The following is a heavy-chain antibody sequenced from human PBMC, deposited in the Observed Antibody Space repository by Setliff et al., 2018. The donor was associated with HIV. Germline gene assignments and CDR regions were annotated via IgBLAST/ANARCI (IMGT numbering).Heavy chain of an antibody. CDR3: ARGEGWFDDIDY. V-gene: IGHV3-11*04. D-gene: IGHD3-10*01. Sequence: PGGPLRLSCAASGFSLGDHYMSWIRQAPGKGLEWVSYITEQSTTIRYRDSVKGRFTVSRDNANNLLYLQMNSLRAEDTGIYYCARGEGWFDDIDYWGHGTQVTVSS. CDR2: ITEQSTTI. CDR1: GFSLGDHY. J-gene: IGHJ4*01.